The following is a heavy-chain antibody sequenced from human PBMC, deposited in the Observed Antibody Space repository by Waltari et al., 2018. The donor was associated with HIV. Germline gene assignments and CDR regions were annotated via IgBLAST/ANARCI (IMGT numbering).Heavy chain of an antibody. J-gene: IGHJ3*02. D-gene: IGHD4-17*01. CDR2: IYYSGST. V-gene: IGHV4-59*13. CDR1: GGSISSYY. Sequence: QVQLQASGPGLVKPSETLSLTCPVAGGSISSYYCSWIRQPPGKGLDWNVYIYYSGSTNYNPSLKSRGTISVDTSKNQFSLKLSSVTAADTAVYYCASWSRDYDAFDIWGQGTMVTVSS. CDR3: ASWSRDYDAFDI.